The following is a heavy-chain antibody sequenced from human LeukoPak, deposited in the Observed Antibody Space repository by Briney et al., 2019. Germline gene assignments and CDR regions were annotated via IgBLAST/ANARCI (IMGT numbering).Heavy chain of an antibody. J-gene: IGHJ6*02. CDR3: ARDPWNSFYYYGMDV. Sequence: GGSLRLSCAASGYTFSSYWMHWVCQAPGKGLVWVSRINSDGSSTTYADSVKGRFTISRDNAKNTLYLQMNSLRAEDTAVHYCARDPWNSFYYYGMDVWGHGTTVTVSS. V-gene: IGHV3-74*01. CDR2: INSDGSST. D-gene: IGHD1-7*01. CDR1: GYTFSSYW.